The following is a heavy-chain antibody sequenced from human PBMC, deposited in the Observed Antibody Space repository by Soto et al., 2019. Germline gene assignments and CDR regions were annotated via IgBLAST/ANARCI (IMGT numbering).Heavy chain of an antibody. Sequence: ASVKVSCKASGYTFTGYYMHWMRQAPGQGLEWMGWINPNSGGTNYAQKFQGWVTMTRDTSISTAYMELSRLRSDDTAVYYCARDGGYCSGGSCYSDYYYYGMDVWGQGTTVTVSS. D-gene: IGHD2-15*01. CDR3: ARDGGYCSGGSCYSDYYYYGMDV. V-gene: IGHV1-2*04. J-gene: IGHJ6*02. CDR1: GYTFTGYY. CDR2: INPNSGGT.